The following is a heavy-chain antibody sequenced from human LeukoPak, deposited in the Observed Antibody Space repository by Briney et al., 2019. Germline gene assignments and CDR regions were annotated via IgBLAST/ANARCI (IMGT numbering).Heavy chain of an antibody. D-gene: IGHD3-9*01. Sequence: PGGSLRLSCAATGFTFSSYWMHWVRQAPGKGLVWVSRINSDGSSTSYADSVKGRFTISRDNAKNTLYLQMNSLRAEDTAVYYCARNRGRYYVFLTGPDSWGQGTLVTVSS. CDR3: ARNRGRYYVFLTGPDS. V-gene: IGHV3-74*01. CDR2: INSDGSST. J-gene: IGHJ5*01. CDR1: GFTFSSYW.